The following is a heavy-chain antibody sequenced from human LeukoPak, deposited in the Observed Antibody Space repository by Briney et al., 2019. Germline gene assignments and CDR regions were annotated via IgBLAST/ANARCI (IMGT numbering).Heavy chain of an antibody. CDR1: GYTFTSYG. Sequence: ASVKASCKASGYTFTSYGISWVRQAAGQGLEWMGWSSGYNGNTNYAQILQGRVTMTTDTSTSTAYMELRSLRSDDTAVYYCARVAEDCSSTRCYAGVDYWGQGTLVTVSS. V-gene: IGHV1-18*01. CDR2: SSGYNGNT. D-gene: IGHD2-2*01. J-gene: IGHJ4*02. CDR3: ARVAEDCSSTRCYAGVDY.